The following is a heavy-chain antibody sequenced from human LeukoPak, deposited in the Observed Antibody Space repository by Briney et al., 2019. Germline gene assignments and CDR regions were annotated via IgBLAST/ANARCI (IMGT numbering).Heavy chain of an antibody. CDR3: ATDVSPKGDY. D-gene: IGHD2-8*01. J-gene: IGHJ4*02. CDR1: GFTFSSYA. CDR2: IVASVGST. V-gene: IGHV3-23*01. Sequence: GGSLRLSCAASGFTFSSYAMSWVRQAPGKGLEWVSVIVASVGSTYYADSVKGRFTISRDNSKNILYLQMNSLRAEATAVYYCATDVSPKGDYWGQGTLVTVSS.